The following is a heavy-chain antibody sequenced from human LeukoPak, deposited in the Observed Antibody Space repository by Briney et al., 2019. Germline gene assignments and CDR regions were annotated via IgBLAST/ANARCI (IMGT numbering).Heavy chain of an antibody. J-gene: IGHJ4*02. CDR1: GLSFSGQW. Sequence: GGSLRLSCTASGLSFSGQWMNWVRQSPGQGLEWVANIKYDGSEKYYVDSVKGRFTISREDAKNSLSLQMDSVRPEDTAVYYCARGPYLAIDYWGQGTLVAVSS. V-gene: IGHV3-7*04. CDR2: IKYDGSEK. D-gene: IGHD5-12*01. CDR3: ARGPYLAIDY.